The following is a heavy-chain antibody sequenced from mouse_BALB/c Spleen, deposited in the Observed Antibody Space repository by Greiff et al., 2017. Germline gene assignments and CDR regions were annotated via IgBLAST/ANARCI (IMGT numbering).Heavy chain of an antibody. V-gene: IGHV2-2*02. CDR1: GFSLTSYG. Sequence: QVQLKQPGPGLVQPSQSLSITCTVSGFSLTSYGVHWVRQSPGKGLEWLGVIWSGGSTDYNAAFISRLSISKDNSKSQVFFKMNSLQANDTAIYYCARKKGAYFYAMDYWGQGTSVTVSS. D-gene: IGHD2-10*01. CDR3: ARKKGAYFYAMDY. CDR2: IWSGGST. J-gene: IGHJ4*01.